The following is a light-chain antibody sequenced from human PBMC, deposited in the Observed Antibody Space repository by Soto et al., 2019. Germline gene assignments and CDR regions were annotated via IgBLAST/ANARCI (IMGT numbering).Light chain of an antibody. J-gene: IGKJ4*01. CDR2: AAS. Sequence: IQLTQSPSSLSASVGDRVTITCRASQGISSYLAWYQQEAGKAPKFLIYAASTLQSGVPSRFSGGGSGTDFTLTISSLQLEDFETYYCQQLNSYPITFGGGTKV. CDR3: QQLNSYPIT. CDR1: QGISSY. V-gene: IGKV1-9*01.